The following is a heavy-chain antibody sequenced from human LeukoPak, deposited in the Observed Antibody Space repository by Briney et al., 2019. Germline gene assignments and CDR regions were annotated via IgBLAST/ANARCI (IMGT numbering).Heavy chain of an antibody. CDR2: IFYSGNT. Sequence: PSETLSLTCTVSGDSISNHYWSWIRQPPGKGLVWIGYIFYSGNTHYNPSLKSRVTMSVDTSKNQFSPRLSSVTPADTAVYYCARDRGEGIVGTFDYWGQGTLVTVSS. CDR3: ARDRGEGIVGTFDY. V-gene: IGHV4-59*11. D-gene: IGHD1-26*01. J-gene: IGHJ4*02. CDR1: GDSISNHY.